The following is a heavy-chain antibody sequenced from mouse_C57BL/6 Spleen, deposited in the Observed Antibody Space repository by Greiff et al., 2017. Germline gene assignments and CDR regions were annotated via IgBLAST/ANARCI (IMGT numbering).Heavy chain of an antibody. CDR1: GYAFSSYW. Sequence: VKLMESGAELVKPGASVKISCKASGYAFSSYWMTWVKQRPGKGLEWIGQIYPGDGDTNYNGKFKGKATLTADKSSSTAYMQLSSLTSEDSAVYFCAREDYGSSFAYWGQGTLVTVSA. D-gene: IGHD1-1*01. CDR3: AREDYGSSFAY. J-gene: IGHJ3*01. CDR2: IYPGDGDT. V-gene: IGHV1-80*01.